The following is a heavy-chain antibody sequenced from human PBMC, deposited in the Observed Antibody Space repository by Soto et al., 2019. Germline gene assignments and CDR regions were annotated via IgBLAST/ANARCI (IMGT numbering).Heavy chain of an antibody. Sequence: GGSLRLSCAASGFTFNNYDMHWVRQATGKGLEWVSGIASVGDTFYSGSVKGRFTISRDDSQNTAYLQMNSLKTEDTAVYYCTRYESRPYYYGMDVWGQGATVTVSS. D-gene: IGHD3-16*01. CDR3: TRYESRPYYYGMDV. CDR2: IASVGDT. V-gene: IGHV3-13*04. J-gene: IGHJ6*02. CDR1: GFTFNNYD.